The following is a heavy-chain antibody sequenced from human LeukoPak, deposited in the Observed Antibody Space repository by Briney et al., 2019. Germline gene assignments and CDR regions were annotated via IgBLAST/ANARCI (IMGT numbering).Heavy chain of an antibody. CDR2: ISSSGSTI. J-gene: IGHJ6*03. Sequence: PGGSLRLSCAASGFTFSSYEMNWVRQAPGKGLEWVSYISSSGSTIYYADSVKGRFTISRDNAKNSLYLQMNSLRAEDTAVYYCARNEAISIGQKWYYYYMDVWGKGTTVTVSS. CDR1: GFTFSSYE. D-gene: IGHD6-6*01. V-gene: IGHV3-48*03. CDR3: ARNEAISIGQKWYYYYMDV.